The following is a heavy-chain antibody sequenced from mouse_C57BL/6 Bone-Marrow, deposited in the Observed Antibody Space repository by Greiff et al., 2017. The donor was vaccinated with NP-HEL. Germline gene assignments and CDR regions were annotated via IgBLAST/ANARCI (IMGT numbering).Heavy chain of an antibody. CDR3: ARSLYGSSPYWYFDV. D-gene: IGHD1-1*01. V-gene: IGHV1-59*01. CDR1: GYTFTSYW. CDR2: IDPSDSYT. J-gene: IGHJ1*03. Sequence: VQLQQPGAELVRPGTSVKLSCKASGYTFTSYWMHWVKQRPGQGLEWIGVIDPSDSYTNYNQKFKGKATLTVDTSSSTAYMQLSSLTSEDSAVYYCARSLYGSSPYWYFDVWGTGTTVTVSA.